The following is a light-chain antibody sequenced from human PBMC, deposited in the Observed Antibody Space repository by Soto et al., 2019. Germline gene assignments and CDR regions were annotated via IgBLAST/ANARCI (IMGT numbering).Light chain of an antibody. CDR2: GAY. Sequence: DIQMTQSPSSLSASVGDRVTITCRASQDISNYLAWYQQKPGKVPKLLIYGAYTLQSGVPSRFSGSGSGTEFTLTISSLQPEDVATYYCQKYNSALFTFGPGTKVDIK. J-gene: IGKJ3*01. CDR1: QDISNY. V-gene: IGKV1-27*01. CDR3: QKYNSALFT.